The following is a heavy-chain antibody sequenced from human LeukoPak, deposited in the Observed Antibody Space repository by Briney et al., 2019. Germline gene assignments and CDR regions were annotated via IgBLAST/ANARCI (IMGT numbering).Heavy chain of an antibody. CDR1: GFTFSSYW. V-gene: IGHV3-7*01. CDR2: IKQDGSEK. D-gene: IGHD6-6*01. J-gene: IGHJ4*02. CDR3: AREGSSSEFDY. Sequence: GGSLRLSCAASGFTFSSYWMSWVRQAPGKGLEWVANIKQDGSEKYYVDSVKGRFTISRDNAKNSLYLQMDSLRAEDTAVYYCAREGSSSEFDYWGQGTLVTVSS.